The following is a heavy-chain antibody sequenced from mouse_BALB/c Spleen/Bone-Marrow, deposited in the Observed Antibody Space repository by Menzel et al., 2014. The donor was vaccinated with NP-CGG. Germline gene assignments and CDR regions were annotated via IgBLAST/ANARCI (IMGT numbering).Heavy chain of an antibody. Sequence: QVQLQQSGAELAKPGAPVKMSCKASGYTSTIYWMHWVKQRPGQGLEWIGYINPSAGYIDYNQEFNDKATLTADKSSSTAYMQLSSLTSKDSAVYYCARGNPLYAMDYWGQGTSVTVSS. CDR3: ARGNPLYAMDY. J-gene: IGHJ4*01. CDR1: GYTSTIYW. V-gene: IGHV1-7*01. CDR2: INPSAGYI. D-gene: IGHD2-1*01.